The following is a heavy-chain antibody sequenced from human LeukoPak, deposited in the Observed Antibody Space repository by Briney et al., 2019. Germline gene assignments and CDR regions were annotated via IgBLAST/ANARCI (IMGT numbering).Heavy chain of an antibody. J-gene: IGHJ4*02. Sequence: GGSLRLSCAASGFTFSNYAMHWVRQAPGKGLEWVAVLSYDGSIQYYADSVKGRFTISRDNSKNTLYLQMNSLRAEDTAVFYCARDSSGYFDFDYWGQGTLVTVSS. CDR1: GFTFSNYA. CDR2: LSYDGSIQ. CDR3: ARDSSGYFDFDY. V-gene: IGHV3-30-3*01. D-gene: IGHD3-22*01.